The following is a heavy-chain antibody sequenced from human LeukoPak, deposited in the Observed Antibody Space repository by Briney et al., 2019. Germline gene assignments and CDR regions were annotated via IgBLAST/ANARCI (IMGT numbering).Heavy chain of an antibody. CDR2: INHSGST. CDR3: ARSFRSNGYYYYYGMDV. V-gene: IGHV4-34*01. Sequence: SETLSLTCAVYGGSFSGYYWSWIRQPPGKGLEWIGEINHSGSTNYNPSLKSRVTISVDTSKNQFSLKLSSVTAADTAVYYCARSFRSNGYYYYYGMDVWGQGTTVTVSS. J-gene: IGHJ6*02. CDR1: GGSFSGYY. D-gene: IGHD6-19*01.